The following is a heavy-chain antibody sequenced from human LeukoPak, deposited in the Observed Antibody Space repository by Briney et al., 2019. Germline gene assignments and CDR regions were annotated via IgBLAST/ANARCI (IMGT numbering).Heavy chain of an antibody. D-gene: IGHD1-1*01. CDR3: AKGQELDDGVFDS. CDR1: GFTFSSIA. CDR2: IRSNGETV. V-gene: IGHV3-23*01. Sequence: PGGSLRLSCAASGFTFSSIAMSWVRQAPGKGLEWVSAIRSNGETVYNADSVKGRFTIFRDNSRQTLFLQMSSLRVEDTATYYCAKGQELDDGVFDSWGQGTLVTVSS. J-gene: IGHJ4*02.